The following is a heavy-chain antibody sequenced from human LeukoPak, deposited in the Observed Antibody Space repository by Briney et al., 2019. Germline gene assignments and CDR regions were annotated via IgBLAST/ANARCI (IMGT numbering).Heavy chain of an antibody. V-gene: IGHV4-4*07. CDR3: ARVTRQGNGILDY. Sequence: PSETLSLTCTVSGDSISSNYWSWIRQSAGKGLEWIGRIYTSENTIYNPSLKSRVTMSVDTSKNQFSLKVNSVTAADTAVYYCARVTRQGNGILDYWGQGTLVTVSS. CDR2: IYTSENT. D-gene: IGHD2-8*01. CDR1: GDSISSNY. J-gene: IGHJ4*02.